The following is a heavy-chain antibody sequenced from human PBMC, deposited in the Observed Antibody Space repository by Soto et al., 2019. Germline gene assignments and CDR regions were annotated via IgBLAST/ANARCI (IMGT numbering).Heavy chain of an antibody. CDR2: MNPNSGNT. Sequence: GASVKVSCKASGYTFTSYDINWVRQATGQGLEWMGWMNPNSGNTGYAQKFQGRVTMTRNTSISTAYMELSSLRSEDTAVYYCARGRLWIAAADYGMDVWGQGTTVTVSS. J-gene: IGHJ6*02. V-gene: IGHV1-8*01. CDR3: ARGRLWIAAADYGMDV. CDR1: GYTFTSYD. D-gene: IGHD6-13*01.